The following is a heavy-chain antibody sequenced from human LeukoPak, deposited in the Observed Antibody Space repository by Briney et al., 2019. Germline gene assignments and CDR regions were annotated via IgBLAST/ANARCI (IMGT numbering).Heavy chain of an antibody. CDR1: GGSFRGYY. CDR2: INHSGST. D-gene: IGHD3-10*01. CDR3: ATEGSSPMASGWFDP. Sequence: SETLSLTCAVYGGSFRGYYWSWIRQPPGKGLEWIGEINHSGSTNYNPSLKSRVTISVDTSKNQFSLKLSSVTAADTAVYYCATEGSSPMASGWFDPWGQGTLVTVSS. J-gene: IGHJ5*02. V-gene: IGHV4-34*01.